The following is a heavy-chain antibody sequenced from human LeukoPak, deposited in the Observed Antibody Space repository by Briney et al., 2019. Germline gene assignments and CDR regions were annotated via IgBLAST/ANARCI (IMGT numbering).Heavy chain of an antibody. CDR1: GGSFSGYY. J-gene: IGHJ4*02. CDR3: ARGAAARLFVV. CDR2: INHSGST. V-gene: IGHV4-34*01. Sequence: SETLSLTCAVYGGSFSGYYWSWIRQPPGKGLEWIGEINHSGSTNYNPSHKSRVTISVDTSKNQFSLKLSSVTAADTAVYYCARGAAARLFVVWGQGTLVTVSS. D-gene: IGHD6-6*01.